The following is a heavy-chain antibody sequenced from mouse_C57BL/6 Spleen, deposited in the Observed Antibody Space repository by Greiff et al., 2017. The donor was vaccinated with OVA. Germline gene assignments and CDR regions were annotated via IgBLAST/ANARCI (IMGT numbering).Heavy chain of an antibody. Sequence: EVKLMESGGGLVKPGGSLKLSCAASGFTFSDYGMHWVRQAPEKGLEWVAYLSSGSSTIYYADNVKGRFTISRDNAKNTLFLQMTSLRSEDTAMYYCARPGDPYAMDYWGQGTSVTVSS. CDR1: GFTFSDYG. CDR3: ARPGDPYAMDY. V-gene: IGHV5-17*01. D-gene: IGHD3-3*01. J-gene: IGHJ4*01. CDR2: LSSGSSTI.